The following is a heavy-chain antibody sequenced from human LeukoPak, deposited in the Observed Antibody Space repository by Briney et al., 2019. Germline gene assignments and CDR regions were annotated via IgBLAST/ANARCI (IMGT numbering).Heavy chain of an antibody. D-gene: IGHD7-27*01. CDR3: ARWGPRHYYYYMDV. Sequence: ASVKVSCKASGYTFTGYYMHWVRQAPGQGLEWMGWINPNSGGTNYAQKFQGRVTITRNTSISTAYMELSSLRSEDTAVYYCARWGPRHYYYYMDVWGKGTTVTFSS. J-gene: IGHJ6*03. CDR1: GYTFTGYY. V-gene: IGHV1-2*02. CDR2: INPNSGGT.